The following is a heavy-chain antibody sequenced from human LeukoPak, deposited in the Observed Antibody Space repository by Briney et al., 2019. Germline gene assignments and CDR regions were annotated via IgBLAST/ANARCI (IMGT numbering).Heavy chain of an antibody. Sequence: SQTLSLTCAISGDSVSSNSAAWSWIRQSPSRGLEWLGRTYYRSKWYNDYAVSVKSRITINPDTSKNQFSLQLNSVTPEDTAVYYCARDSDNWNDGAFDIWGQGTMVTVSS. D-gene: IGHD1-20*01. CDR2: TYYRSKWYN. CDR3: ARDSDNWNDGAFDI. J-gene: IGHJ3*02. V-gene: IGHV6-1*01. CDR1: GDSVSSNSAA.